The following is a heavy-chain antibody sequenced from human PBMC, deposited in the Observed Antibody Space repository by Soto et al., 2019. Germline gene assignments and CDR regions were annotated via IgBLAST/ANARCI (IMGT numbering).Heavy chain of an antibody. CDR1: GYTFTGYY. CDR3: ARESFELYGSGSYYNWFDP. Sequence: GASVKVSCKASGYTFTGYYMHWVRQAPGQGLEWMGWINPNSGGTNYAQKFQGWVTMTRDTSISTAYMELSRLRSDDTAVYYCARESFELYGSGSYYNWFDPWGQGTLVTVSS. CDR2: INPNSGGT. D-gene: IGHD3-10*01. V-gene: IGHV1-2*04. J-gene: IGHJ5*02.